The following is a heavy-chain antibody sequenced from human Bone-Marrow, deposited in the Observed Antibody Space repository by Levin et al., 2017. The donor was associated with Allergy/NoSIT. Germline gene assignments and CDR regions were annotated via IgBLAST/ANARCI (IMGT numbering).Heavy chain of an antibody. D-gene: IGHD2-15*01. J-gene: IGHJ5*02. CDR1: GGSISSGNYY. CDR3: ARWVVGAANWFDP. Sequence: SQTLSLTCTVSGGSISSGNYYWTWIRQHPGKGLEWIGYIYYSGSTYYNPSLKSRVTISLDTSKNQFSLNLYSVTAADTAVYYCARWVVGAANWFDPWGQGTLVTVSS. CDR2: IYYSGST. V-gene: IGHV4-31*03.